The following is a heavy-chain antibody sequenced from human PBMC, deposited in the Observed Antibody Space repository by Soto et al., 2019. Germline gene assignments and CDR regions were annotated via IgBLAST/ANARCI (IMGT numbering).Heavy chain of an antibody. CDR2: MNPNTGNT. D-gene: IGHD2-15*01. CDR3: ALYCSGGSCYSYGDFDY. Sequence: ASVKVSCKTSGYTFTSYDVNWVRRATGQGLEWMGWMNPNTGNTGYAQKFQGRVTMTRSTSMSTAYMELRGLTSEDTAVYYCALYCSGGSCYSYGDFDYWGQGTLVTVSS. CDR1: GYTFTSYD. J-gene: IGHJ4*02. V-gene: IGHV1-8*01.